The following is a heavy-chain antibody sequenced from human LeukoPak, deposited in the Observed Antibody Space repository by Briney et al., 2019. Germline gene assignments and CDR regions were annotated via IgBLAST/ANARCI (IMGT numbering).Heavy chain of an antibody. CDR1: GFTFSSYG. CDR2: IRYDGSNK. Sequence: GGSLRLSCAASGFTFSSYGMHWVRQAPGKGLEWVAFIRYDGSNKYYADSVKGRFTISRDNSKNTLYLQMNSLRAEDTAVYYCAKAPDIRGCSSTSCYRYYYYYYMDVWGKGTTVTVSS. V-gene: IGHV3-30*02. J-gene: IGHJ6*03. CDR3: AKAPDIRGCSSTSCYRYYYYYYMDV. D-gene: IGHD2-2*01.